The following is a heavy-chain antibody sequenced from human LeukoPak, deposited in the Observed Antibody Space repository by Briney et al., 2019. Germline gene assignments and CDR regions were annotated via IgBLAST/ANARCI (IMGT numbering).Heavy chain of an antibody. CDR2: INPTGGST. CDR3: TRSQYPGMDV. J-gene: IGHJ6*02. D-gene: IGHD2-2*02. Sequence: ASVTESCKASGYAFTSYYMHWVRQAPGQGLEWMGMINPTGGSTSYAQKFQGRVTMTRDTSTSTVYMELSSLRSEDTAVYYCTRSQYPGMDVLGQAATLSVSS. V-gene: IGHV1-46*01. CDR1: GYAFTSYY.